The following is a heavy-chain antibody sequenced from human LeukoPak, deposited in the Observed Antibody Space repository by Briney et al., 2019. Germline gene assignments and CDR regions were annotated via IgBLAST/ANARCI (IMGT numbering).Heavy chain of an antibody. CDR3: AGDGSGSLSAFDI. D-gene: IGHD3-10*01. J-gene: IGHJ3*02. CDR1: GGSISSGGYY. CDR2: IYHSGST. V-gene: IGHV4-30-2*01. Sequence: SETLSLTCTVSGGSISSGGYYWSWIRQPPGKGLEWIGYIYHSGSTYYNPSLKSRVTISVDRSKNQFSLKLSSVTAADTAVYYCAGDGSGSLSAFDIWGQGTMVTVSS.